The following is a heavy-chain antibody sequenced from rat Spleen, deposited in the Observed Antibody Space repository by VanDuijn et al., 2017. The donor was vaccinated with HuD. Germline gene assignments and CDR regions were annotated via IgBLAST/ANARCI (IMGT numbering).Heavy chain of an antibody. Sequence: EVQLVESGGGFVQPGRSLKLSCAASGFTFSEYYMAWVRQAPTKGLEWVASMSHDGGGTYYRDSVKDRFTISRDNAKSSLYLQMDSLRSEDTATYYCARDDYYSSPYYFDYWGQGVMVTVSS. V-gene: IGHV5-20*01. CDR1: GFTFSEYY. J-gene: IGHJ2*01. CDR2: MSHDGGGT. CDR3: ARDDYYSSPYYFDY. D-gene: IGHD1-2*01.